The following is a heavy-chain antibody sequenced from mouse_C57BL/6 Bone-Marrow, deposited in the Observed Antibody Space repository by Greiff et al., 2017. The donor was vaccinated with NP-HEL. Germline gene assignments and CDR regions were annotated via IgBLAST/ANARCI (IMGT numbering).Heavy chain of an antibody. D-gene: IGHD1-1*02. CDR3: AYYFWFAY. CDR1: GYTFTSYT. CDR2: INPSSGYT. V-gene: IGHV1-4*01. J-gene: IGHJ3*01. Sequence: QVQLQQSGAELARPGASVKMSCKASGYTFTSYTMHWVKQRPGQGLEWIGYINPSSGYTKYNQKFKSKATLTVDKPSSTAYMQLSSLTSEDSAVYYCAYYFWFAYWGQGTLVTVSA.